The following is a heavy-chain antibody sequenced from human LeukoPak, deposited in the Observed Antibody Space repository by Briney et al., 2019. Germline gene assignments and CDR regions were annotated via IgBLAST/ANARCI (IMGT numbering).Heavy chain of an antibody. D-gene: IGHD1-26*01. Sequence: SETLSLTCTVSGGSISSYHWSWIRQPPGKGLEWIGYIYYSGSTNYNPSLKSRVTISVDTSKNQFSLKLSSVTAADTAVYYCARDGWSYNYYYGMDVWGQGTTVTVSS. J-gene: IGHJ6*02. CDR3: ARDGWSYNYYYGMDV. V-gene: IGHV4-59*01. CDR2: IYYSGST. CDR1: GGSISSYH.